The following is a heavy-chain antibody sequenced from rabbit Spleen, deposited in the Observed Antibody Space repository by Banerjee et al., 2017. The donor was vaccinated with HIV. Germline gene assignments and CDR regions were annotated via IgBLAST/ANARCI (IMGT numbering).Heavy chain of an antibody. CDR3: ARDSGTSFSSYGMDL. V-gene: IGHV1S40*01. D-gene: IGHD8-1*01. CDR2: AYAGSSGST. Sequence: QSLEESGGGLVKPGASLTLTCKASGFSFNSGYDMCWVRQAPGKGLEWVACAYAGSSGSTYSATWAKGRFTISKTSSTTVTLQVTSLTAADTATYFCARDSGTSFSSYGMDLWGPGTLVTVS. J-gene: IGHJ6*01. CDR1: GFSFNSGYD.